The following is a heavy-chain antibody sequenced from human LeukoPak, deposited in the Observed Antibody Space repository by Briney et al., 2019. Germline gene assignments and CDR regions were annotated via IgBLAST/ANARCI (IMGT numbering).Heavy chain of an antibody. CDR2: ISAYNGNT. D-gene: IGHD3-10*01. Sequence: ASVKVSCKASGYTFTSYGISWVRQAPGQGLEWMGWISAYNGNTNYAQELQGRVTMTTDTSTSTAYMELRSLRSDDTAVYYCARGRRWFGESVERDVWGQGTTVTVSS. V-gene: IGHV1-18*01. J-gene: IGHJ6*02. CDR3: ARGRRWFGESVERDV. CDR1: GYTFTSYG.